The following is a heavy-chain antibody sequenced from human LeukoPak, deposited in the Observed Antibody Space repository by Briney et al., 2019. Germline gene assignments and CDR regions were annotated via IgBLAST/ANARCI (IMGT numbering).Heavy chain of an antibody. D-gene: IGHD2-2*01. V-gene: IGHV1-69*13. CDR1: GGTFSSYA. CDR3: ARDLCLWSSTSCNPGDY. J-gene: IGHJ4*02. Sequence: SVKVSCKASGGTFSSYAISWVRQAPGQGLEWMGGIIPIFGTTNYAQKFQGRVTITADESTSTAYMELSRLRSDDTAVYYCARDLCLWSSTSCNPGDYWGQGTLVTVSS. CDR2: IIPIFGTT.